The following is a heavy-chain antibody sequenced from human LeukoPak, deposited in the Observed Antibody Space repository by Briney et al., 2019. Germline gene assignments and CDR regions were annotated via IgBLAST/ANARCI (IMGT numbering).Heavy chain of an antibody. J-gene: IGHJ4*02. D-gene: IGHD1-26*01. Sequence: GGSLRLSCAAPGFSFSSNWMGWVRQAPGKGLEWVAHIKRDGSQKYYLDSVKGRFTISRDNAKNSLYLQMNSLRGDDTAVYYCAKDVGKWESLHFFDYWGQGTLVTVSS. CDR2: IKRDGSQK. CDR3: AKDVGKWESLHFFDY. CDR1: GFSFSSNW. V-gene: IGHV3-7*03.